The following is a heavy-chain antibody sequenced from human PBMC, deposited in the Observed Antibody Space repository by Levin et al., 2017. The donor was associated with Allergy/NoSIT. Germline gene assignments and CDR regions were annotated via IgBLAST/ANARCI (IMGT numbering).Heavy chain of an antibody. D-gene: IGHD3-22*01. CDR3: AKRALYYYDSSGYYYPYYFDY. CDR1: GFTFRSYA. J-gene: IGHJ4*02. V-gene: IGHV3-23*01. Sequence: LSLTCAASGFTFRSYAMSWVRQAPGKGLEWVSAISGSGGSTYYADSVKGRFTISRDNSKNTLYLQMNSLRAEDTAVYYCAKRALYYYDSSGYYYPYYFDYWGQGTLVTVSS. CDR2: ISGSGGST.